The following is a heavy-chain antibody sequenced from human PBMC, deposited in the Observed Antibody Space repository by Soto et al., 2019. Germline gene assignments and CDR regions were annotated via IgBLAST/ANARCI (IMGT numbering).Heavy chain of an antibody. D-gene: IGHD6-19*01. CDR1: GGSISSYY. J-gene: IGHJ4*02. Sequence: PSETLSLTCTVSGGSISSYYWSWIRQPPGKGLEWIGYIYYSGSTNYNPSLKSRVTISVDTSKNQFSLKLSSVTAADTAVYYCARSPPPRSSGPIWDWGQGTLVTV. CDR3: ARSPPPRSSGPIWD. CDR2: IYYSGST. V-gene: IGHV4-59*01.